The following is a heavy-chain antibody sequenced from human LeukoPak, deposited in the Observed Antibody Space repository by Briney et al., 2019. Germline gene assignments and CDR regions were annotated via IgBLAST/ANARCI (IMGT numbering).Heavy chain of an antibody. D-gene: IGHD6-13*01. J-gene: IGHJ4*02. CDR2: ISGSGSST. CDR3: AKDSKQQLVQGYFDY. V-gene: IGHV3-23*01. CDR1: GFTFSSYA. Sequence: GGSLRLSCAASGFTFSSYAMSWVRQAPGKGLEWVSAISGSGSSTYYADSVKGRFTISRDNSKNTLYLKMNSLRAEDTAVYSCAKDSKQQLVQGYFDYWGQGTLVTVSS.